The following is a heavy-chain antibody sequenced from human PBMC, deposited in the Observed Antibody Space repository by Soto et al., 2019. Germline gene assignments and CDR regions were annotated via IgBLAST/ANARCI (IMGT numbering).Heavy chain of an antibody. J-gene: IGHJ3*01. CDR1: GDSISSSKW. CDR2: TLHSGDT. V-gene: IGHV4-4*02. D-gene: IGHD1-26*01. Sequence: QVQLQESGPGLVKPSGTLSLTCAVSGDSISSSKWWTWVRQHPGKGLEWIGDTLHSGDTNYNPSLKSGNIISVDTSQIQFSLELTSAHDEDTAVYYCAYSHCWFRPDVWGQGTLVIVSP. CDR3: AYSHCWFRPDV.